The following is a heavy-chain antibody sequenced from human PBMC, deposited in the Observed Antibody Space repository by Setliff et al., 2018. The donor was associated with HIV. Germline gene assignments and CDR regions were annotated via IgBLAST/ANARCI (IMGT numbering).Heavy chain of an antibody. J-gene: IGHJ3*02. D-gene: IGHD2-8*01. CDR3: ARHSPNVGVRGDAFDI. Sequence: ETLSLTCTVSGGSISSHYGIWIRQPPGKGLEWIGYIHYSGATNYNPSLKSRVTISLDTSRTQFSLRLSSVTAAGTAVYYCARHSPNVGVRGDAFDIWGQGTVVTVSS. CDR1: GGSISSHY. V-gene: IGHV4-59*08. CDR2: IHYSGAT.